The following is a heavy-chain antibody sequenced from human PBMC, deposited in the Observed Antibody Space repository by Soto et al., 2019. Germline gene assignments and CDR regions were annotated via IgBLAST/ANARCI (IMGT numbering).Heavy chain of an antibody. CDR2: INTHNGNT. CDR3: TREGSAPYYYDGMDA. CDR1: GYTFTTYG. V-gene: IGHV1-18*01. D-gene: IGHD3-10*01. J-gene: IGHJ6*02. Sequence: QVQLEQSAPEVKKPGASVKVSCKASGYTFTTYGISWVRQAPGQGLEWLGWINTHNGNTNYAQNRQGRVIMTAYTSTSPAYMELRSLRSDDTAIYYCTREGSAPYYYDGMDAWGQGTTVTVSS.